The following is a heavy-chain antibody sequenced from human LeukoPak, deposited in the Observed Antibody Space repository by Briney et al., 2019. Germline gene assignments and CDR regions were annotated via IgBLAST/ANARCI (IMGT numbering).Heavy chain of an antibody. Sequence: GASVKVSCKASGYIFTDYYIHWVRQAPGQGLEWMGRINPNNVDTSYAQKFQGRVTLTRDTSISTAYMEVTRLTSDDTAVYYCARDRVGCSNTGCYFEYWGQGTLVTVSS. CDR2: INPNNVDT. D-gene: IGHD2-2*01. J-gene: IGHJ4*02. V-gene: IGHV1-2*06. CDR1: GYIFTDYY. CDR3: ARDRVGCSNTGCYFEY.